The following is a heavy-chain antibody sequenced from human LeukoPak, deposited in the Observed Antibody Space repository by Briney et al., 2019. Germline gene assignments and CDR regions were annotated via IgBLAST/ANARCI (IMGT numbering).Heavy chain of an antibody. D-gene: IGHD5-12*01. CDR3: ARGRKDIVAAYFDY. J-gene: IGHJ4*02. CDR2: IYYSGST. V-gene: IGHV4-39*07. CDR1: GGSISSSSYY. Sequence: SETLSLTCTVSGGSISSSSYYWGWIRQPPGKGLEWIGSIYYSGSTYYNPSLKSRVTISVDTSKNQFSLKLSSVTAADTAVYYCARGRKDIVAAYFDYWGQGTLVTVSS.